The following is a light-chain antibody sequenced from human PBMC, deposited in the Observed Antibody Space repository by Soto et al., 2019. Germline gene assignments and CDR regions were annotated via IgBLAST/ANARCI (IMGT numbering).Light chain of an antibody. V-gene: IGLV1-40*01. CDR2: GDT. CDR3: QSYDSRLSAYV. Sequence: QSVLTQPPSVSGAPGHRVTISCTGSSSNIGAGYDVHWYQQLPGTAPKLLIYGDTNRPSGVPDRFSGSKSGTSASLAITGLQAEDEADYFCQSYDSRLSAYVFGTGTKVTVL. CDR1: SSNIGAGYD. J-gene: IGLJ1*01.